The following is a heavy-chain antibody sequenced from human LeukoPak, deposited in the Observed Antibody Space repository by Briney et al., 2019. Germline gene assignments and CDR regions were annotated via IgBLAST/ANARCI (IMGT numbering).Heavy chain of an antibody. J-gene: IGHJ3*02. V-gene: IGHV3-21*01. D-gene: IGHD6-19*01. CDR3: ARPYSSGLDAFDI. CDR1: GFTFSSYS. CDR2: ISSSSSYI. Sequence: GGSLRLSCSASGFTFSSYSMNWVRQAPGKGLEWVSSISSSSSYIYYADSVKGRFTISRDNAKNSLYLQMNSLRAEDTAVYYCARPYSSGLDAFDIWGQGTMVTVSS.